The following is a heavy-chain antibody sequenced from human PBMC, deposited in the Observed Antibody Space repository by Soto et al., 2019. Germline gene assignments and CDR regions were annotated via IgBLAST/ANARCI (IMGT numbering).Heavy chain of an antibody. J-gene: IGHJ4*02. CDR1: GFTFSMYW. CDR2: INDDGIST. V-gene: IGHV3-74*01. Sequence: EVQLVESGGGLVQPGGSLRLSCAASGFTFSMYWMHWVRQVPGKGPEWVSRINDDGISTNYADSVKGRFTIYRDNAKNTLYLQMNALRVEDTAVYYFTRGPRSTSTGTGAFWGQGTLVTVSS. D-gene: IGHD1-1*01. CDR3: TRGPRSTSTGTGAF.